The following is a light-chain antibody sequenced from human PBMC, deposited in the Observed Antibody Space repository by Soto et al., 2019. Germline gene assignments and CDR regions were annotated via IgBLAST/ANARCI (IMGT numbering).Light chain of an antibody. J-gene: IGKJ4*01. CDR1: QGIRSE. CDR2: TAS. Sequence: AIQMNQSPSSLSASVGDRVTITCRASQGIRSELGWYQQKPGKAPNLLIYTASTLQSGVPSRFSGSGSGTDFTLTISSLQPEDFATYYCIQDYNYPLTFGGGTKVDIK. V-gene: IGKV1-6*01. CDR3: IQDYNYPLT.